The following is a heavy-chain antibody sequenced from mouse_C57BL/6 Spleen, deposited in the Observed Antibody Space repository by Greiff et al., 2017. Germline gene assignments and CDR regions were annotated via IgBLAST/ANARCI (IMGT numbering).Heavy chain of an antibody. D-gene: IGHD2-4*01. J-gene: IGHJ2*01. V-gene: IGHV1-61*01. CDR1: GYTFTSYW. CDR3: ARGDYDDY. CDR2: IYPSDSET. Sequence: QVQLQQPGAELVRPGSSVKLSCKASGYTFTSYWMDWVKQRPGQGLEWIGNIYPSDSETHYNQKFKDKATLTVDKSSSTAYMQLSSLTSEDSAVYYGARGDYDDYWGQGTTLTVSS.